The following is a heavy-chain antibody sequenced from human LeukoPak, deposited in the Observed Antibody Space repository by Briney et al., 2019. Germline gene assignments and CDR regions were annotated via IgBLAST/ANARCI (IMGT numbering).Heavy chain of an antibody. D-gene: IGHD4-23*01. CDR2: ISYDGSNK. Sequence: GGSLRLSCAASGFTFSSYVMHWVRQAPGKGLEWVAVISYDGSNKYYADSVKGRFTISRDNSKNTLYLQMNSLRAEDTAVYYCAKGGYGGLSFDYWGQGTLVTVSS. J-gene: IGHJ4*02. V-gene: IGHV3-30*18. CDR3: AKGGYGGLSFDY. CDR1: GFTFSSYV.